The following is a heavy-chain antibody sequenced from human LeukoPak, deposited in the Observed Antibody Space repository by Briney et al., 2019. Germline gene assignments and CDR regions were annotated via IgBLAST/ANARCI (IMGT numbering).Heavy chain of an antibody. V-gene: IGHV3-30-3*01. J-gene: IGHJ4*02. CDR2: ISYDGSNK. CDR3: ARAGRADGDYHYFEY. D-gene: IGHD4-17*01. Sequence: PGGSLRLSCAASGVIFNNFAFHWVRQAPGKGLEWVAAISYDGSNKYYADSVRGRLTISRDNSKNTLYLQMNSPRAEDTAVYYCARAGRADGDYHYFEYWGQGTLVTVSS. CDR1: GVIFNNFA.